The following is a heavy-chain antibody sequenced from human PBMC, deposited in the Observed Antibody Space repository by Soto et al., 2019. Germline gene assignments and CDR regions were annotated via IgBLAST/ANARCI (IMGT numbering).Heavy chain of an antibody. CDR3: AKVYYYDSSGYYYNDY. J-gene: IGHJ4*02. Sequence: GGSLRLSCAASGFTFSSYAMSWVRQAPGKGLEWVSAISGSGGSTYYADSVKGRFTISRDNSKNTLYLQMNSLRAEDTAVYYCAKVYYYDSSGYYYNDYWGQGTLVTVSS. D-gene: IGHD3-22*01. V-gene: IGHV3-23*01. CDR1: GFTFSSYA. CDR2: ISGSGGST.